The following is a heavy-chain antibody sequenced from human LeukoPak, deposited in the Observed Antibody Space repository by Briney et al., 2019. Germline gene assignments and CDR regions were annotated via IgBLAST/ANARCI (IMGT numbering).Heavy chain of an antibody. Sequence: SQTLSLTCTVSGGSISSGGYYWSWIRQHPGKGLEWIGYIYYSGSTYYNPSLKSRLTISVDTSKNQFSLKLSSVTAADTAVYYCARVDPDSSSTLEVFDYWGQGTLVTVSS. CDR3: ARVDPDSSSTLEVFDY. D-gene: IGHD6-6*01. CDR2: IYYSGST. CDR1: GGSISSGGYY. V-gene: IGHV4-31*03. J-gene: IGHJ4*02.